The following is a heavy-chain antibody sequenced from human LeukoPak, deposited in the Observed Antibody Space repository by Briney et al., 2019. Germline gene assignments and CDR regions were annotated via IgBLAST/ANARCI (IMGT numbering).Heavy chain of an antibody. CDR2: IIPIFGTA. D-gene: IGHD5-18*01. Sequence: VKVSCKASGGTFSSYAISWVRQAPGQGLEWMGGIIPIFGTANYAQKFQGRVTITADESTSTAYMELSSLRSEDTAVHYCAWGGYSYGPIYFDYWGQGTLVTVSS. J-gene: IGHJ4*02. V-gene: IGHV1-69*13. CDR1: GGTFSSYA. CDR3: AWGGYSYGPIYFDY.